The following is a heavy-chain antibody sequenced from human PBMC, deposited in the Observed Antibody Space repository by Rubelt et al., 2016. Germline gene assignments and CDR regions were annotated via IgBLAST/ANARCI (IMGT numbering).Heavy chain of an antibody. Sequence: EVQLVQSGAEVKKPGESLKISCKGSGYSFTSYWIGWVRQMPGKGLEWMGSIYPGDSDTRYSPPFQGQVTISADKSISTAYLQWSSLKASDTAMYYCASLSSSSHDAFDIWGQGTMVTVSS. D-gene: IGHD6-6*01. CDR1: GYSFTSYW. CDR3: ASLSSSSHDAFDI. V-gene: IGHV5-51*01. CDR2: IYPGDSDT. J-gene: IGHJ3*02.